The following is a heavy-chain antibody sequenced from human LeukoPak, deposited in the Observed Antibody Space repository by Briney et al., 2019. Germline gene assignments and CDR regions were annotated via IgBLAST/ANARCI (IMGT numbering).Heavy chain of an antibody. V-gene: IGHV4-39*01. D-gene: IGHD6-19*01. CDR3: ARRSAVAGIDYFDY. CDR2: LYFSGST. J-gene: IGHJ4*02. CDR1: GGPISSSSYY. Sequence: SETLSLTCTVSGGPISSSSYYWGWLRPPPGKGLEWNGSLYFSGSTYYNPSLKIRVTISVDTSKNQFSLKLSSVTAADTAVYYCARRSAVAGIDYFDYWGQGTLVTVSS.